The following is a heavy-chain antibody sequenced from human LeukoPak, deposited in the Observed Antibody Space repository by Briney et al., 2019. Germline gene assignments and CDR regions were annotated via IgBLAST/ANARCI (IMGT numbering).Heavy chain of an antibody. CDR2: IYYSGST. Sequence: SATLSLTCTVSGGSISSSSYYWGWIRQPPGKGLEWIGSIYYSGSTYYNPSLKGRVTISVDTSKNQFSLKLSSVTAADTAVYYCARLPDYYDSSGYYYVFDYWGQGTLVTVSS. J-gene: IGHJ4*02. CDR3: ARLPDYYDSSGYYYVFDY. V-gene: IGHV4-39*01. D-gene: IGHD3-22*01. CDR1: GGSISSSSYY.